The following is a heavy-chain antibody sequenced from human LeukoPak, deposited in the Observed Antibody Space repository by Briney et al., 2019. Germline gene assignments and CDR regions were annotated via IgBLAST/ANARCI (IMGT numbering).Heavy chain of an antibody. J-gene: IGHJ4*02. D-gene: IGHD3-16*02. CDR3: ARTIAYDYVWGSYRYNSDFDY. CDR2: INPNSGGT. Sequence: ASVKVSCKASGYTFTGYYMHWARQAPGQGLEWMGWINPNSGGTNYAQKFQGRVTMTRDTSISTAYMELSRLRSDDTAVYYCARTIAYDYVWGSYRYNSDFDYWGQGTLVTVSS. CDR1: GYTFTGYY. V-gene: IGHV1-2*02.